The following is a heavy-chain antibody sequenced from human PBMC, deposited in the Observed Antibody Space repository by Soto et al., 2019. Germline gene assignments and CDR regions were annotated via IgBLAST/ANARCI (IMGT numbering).Heavy chain of an antibody. D-gene: IGHD3-10*01. J-gene: IGHJ4*02. Sequence: SDTLSLTFTVSCGSISSSSDYWGLIRHAPGKGREWIGSIYYSGSTYYNPSLKSRVTISVDTSKNQFSLKLSSVTAADTAVYYCARFMVRGVIIKYYFDHWGQGTLVTVSS. V-gene: IGHV4-39*01. CDR1: CGSISSSSDY. CDR2: IYYSGST. CDR3: ARFMVRGVIIKYYFDH.